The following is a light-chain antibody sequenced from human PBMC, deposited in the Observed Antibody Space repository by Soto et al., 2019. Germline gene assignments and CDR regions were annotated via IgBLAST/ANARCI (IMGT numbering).Light chain of an antibody. V-gene: IGKV3-20*01. CDR1: QSVYNNY. CDR3: PRYSTSIS. J-gene: IGKJ4*01. CDR2: DAS. Sequence: EIVLTQSPGTLSLSPGDRATLSCRASQSVYNNYLAWYQQKPGQAPRLLIYDASARFTGIPDRFSGSGSGTEFTLTISILEPEDFTVFYCPRYSTSISFGGGTKVEIK.